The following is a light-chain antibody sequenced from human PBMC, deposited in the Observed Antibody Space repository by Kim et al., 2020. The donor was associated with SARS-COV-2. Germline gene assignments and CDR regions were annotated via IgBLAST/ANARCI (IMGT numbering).Light chain of an antibody. CDR1: SSDVGGYNY. CDR2: AVN. J-gene: IGLJ2*01. Sequence: GQSITISCSGTSSDVGGYNYVSWYQHHPGKAPKLMIYAVNKRPSGVSSRFSGSKSGNTASLTISGLQAEDEADYYCSSYTSSTTSVFGGGTKVTVL. CDR3: SSYTSSTTSV. V-gene: IGLV2-14*03.